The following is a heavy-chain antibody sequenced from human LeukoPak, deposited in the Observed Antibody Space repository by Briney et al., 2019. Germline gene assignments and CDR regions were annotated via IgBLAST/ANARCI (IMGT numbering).Heavy chain of an antibody. CDR1: GYTFIAKY. Sequence: VASVKVSCKASGYTFIAKYMHWVRQAPGQGLEWMGWINPNSGGTNYAPEFQGRVIMTRDTSISTAYMEMRRLRSDDTAVYYCAITSWATLNAFDIWGQGTTVTVSS. D-gene: IGHD5-12*01. J-gene: IGHJ3*02. CDR2: INPNSGGT. CDR3: AITSWATLNAFDI. V-gene: IGHV1-2*02.